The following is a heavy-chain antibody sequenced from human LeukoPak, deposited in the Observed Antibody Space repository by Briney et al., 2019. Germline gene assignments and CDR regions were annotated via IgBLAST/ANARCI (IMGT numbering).Heavy chain of an antibody. CDR1: GFTFRSSW. CDR3: AGFTGHDSY. CDR2: LDSGGSDT. D-gene: IGHD3-16*01. Sequence: PGESLRLSCAASGFTFRSSWMHWVRQVPGKGLVWVSRLDSGGSDTTYADSAKGRFTISRDNAKNTLYLQMNSLRAEDTAVYYCAGFTGHDSYWGQGTPVTVSS. J-gene: IGHJ4*02. V-gene: IGHV3-74*01.